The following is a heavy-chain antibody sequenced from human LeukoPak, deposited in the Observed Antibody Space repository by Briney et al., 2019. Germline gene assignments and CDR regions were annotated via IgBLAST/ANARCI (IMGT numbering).Heavy chain of an antibody. CDR3: ARDLGWYYFDY. V-gene: IGHV3-21*01. J-gene: IGHJ4*02. Sequence: PGRSLRLSCAASGFRFSSYSMNWVRQAPGKGLEWVSSISSSSGYIYYADSVKGRFTISRDNAKNSLYLQMNSLRAEDTDVYYCARDLGWYYFDYWGQGTLVTVSS. CDR1: GFRFSSYS. D-gene: IGHD6-19*01. CDR2: ISSSSGYI.